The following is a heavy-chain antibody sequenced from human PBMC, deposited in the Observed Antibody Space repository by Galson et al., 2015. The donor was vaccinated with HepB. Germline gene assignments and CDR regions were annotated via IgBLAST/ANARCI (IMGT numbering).Heavy chain of an antibody. V-gene: IGHV3-21*01. CDR1: GFTFNPYS. Sequence: SLRLSCAASGFTFNPYSMNWVRQAPGKGLEWVSSISSDSSYIYYADSVKGRFTISRDNAKSSLYLQMNSLRAEDTAVYYCARDWQWLVPSFDFWGQGTLVTVSS. CDR3: ARDWQWLVPSFDF. D-gene: IGHD6-19*01. CDR2: ISSDSSYI. J-gene: IGHJ4*02.